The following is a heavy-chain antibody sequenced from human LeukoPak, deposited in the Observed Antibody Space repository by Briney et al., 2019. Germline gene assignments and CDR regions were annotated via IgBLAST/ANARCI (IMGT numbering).Heavy chain of an antibody. D-gene: IGHD5-18*01. V-gene: IGHV3-30*02. J-gene: IGHJ5*02. CDR1: GFTLSIYG. CDR3: AKDREIQLWLLNDNWFDP. Sequence: GGSLRLSCEGSGFTLSIYGMHWVRQATGKGLEWVAFIRYDGSNKYYADSVKGRFTTSRDNSKNTLYLQMNSLRAEDTAVYYCAKDREIQLWLLNDNWFDPWGQGTLVTVSS. CDR2: IRYDGSNK.